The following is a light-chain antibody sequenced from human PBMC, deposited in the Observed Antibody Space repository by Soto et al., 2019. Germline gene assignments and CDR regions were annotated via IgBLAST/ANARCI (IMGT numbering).Light chain of an antibody. J-gene: IGKJ5*01. CDR1: QSVSSD. V-gene: IGKV3-11*01. CDR3: QQRSNWPPIT. CDR2: DAS. Sequence: EIVLTQSPVTLSLSPGERATLSCRASQSVSSDLAWYQQKPGQAPRLLIYDASNRATGIPARFSGSGPGTDFTLTISSLEAEDFAVYYCQQRSNWPPITFGQGTRLEIK.